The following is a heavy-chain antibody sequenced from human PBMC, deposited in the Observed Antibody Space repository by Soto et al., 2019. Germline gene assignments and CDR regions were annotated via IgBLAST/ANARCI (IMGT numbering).Heavy chain of an antibody. V-gene: IGHV3-30-3*01. D-gene: IGHD1-26*01. J-gene: IGHJ3*02. CDR3: ARPYSGSYYKSMENAFDI. Sequence: GGSLRLSCAASGFTFSSYAMHWVRQAPGKGLEWVAVISYDGSNKYYADSVKGRFTISRDNSKNTLYLQMNSLRAEDTAVYYCARPYSGSYYKSMENAFDIWGQGTMVTVSS. CDR2: ISYDGSNK. CDR1: GFTFSSYA.